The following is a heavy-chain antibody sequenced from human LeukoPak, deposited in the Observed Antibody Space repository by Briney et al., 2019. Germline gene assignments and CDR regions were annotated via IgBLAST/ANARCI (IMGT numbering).Heavy chain of an antibody. CDR1: GFTFSSYW. CDR3: ARDAHGSGTAGIDY. CDR2: IISDGSSA. Sequence: GGSLRLSCAASGFTFSSYWMHWVRQAPGKGLVWVSRIISDGSSAAHADSVKGRFTISRDNAKNSLYLQMNSLRAEDTAVYYCARDAHGSGTAGIDYWGQGTLVTVSS. V-gene: IGHV3-74*01. J-gene: IGHJ4*02. D-gene: IGHD3-10*01.